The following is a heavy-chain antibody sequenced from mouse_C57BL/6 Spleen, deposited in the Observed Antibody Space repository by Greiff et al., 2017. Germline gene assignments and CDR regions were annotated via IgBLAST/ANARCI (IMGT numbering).Heavy chain of an antibody. CDR1: GYTFTSYW. V-gene: IGHV1-7*01. D-gene: IGHD2-4*01. Sequence: QVQLKQSGAELAKPGASVKLSCKASGYTFTSYWMHWVKQRPGQGLEWIGYINPSSGYTKYNQKFKDKATLTADKSSSPAYMQLSSLTYEDSAVYYCARPPYDYDGDFDYWGQGTTLTVSS. CDR3: ARPPYDYDGDFDY. CDR2: INPSSGYT. J-gene: IGHJ2*01.